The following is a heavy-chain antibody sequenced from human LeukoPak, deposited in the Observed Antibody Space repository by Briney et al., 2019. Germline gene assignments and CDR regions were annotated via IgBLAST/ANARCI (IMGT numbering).Heavy chain of an antibody. V-gene: IGHV1-2*02. J-gene: IGHJ4*02. D-gene: IGHD6-19*01. CDR2: INPNSGGT. CDR3: ARDLKRGYSSGRYSWGTGSSNDY. CDR1: GYTFTSYA. Sequence: ASVKVSCKASGYTFTSYAMNWVRQAPGQGLEWMGWINPNSGGTNYAQKFQGRVTMTRDTSISTAYMELRSLRSDDTAVYYCARDLKRGYSSGRYSWGTGSSNDYWGQGTLVTVSS.